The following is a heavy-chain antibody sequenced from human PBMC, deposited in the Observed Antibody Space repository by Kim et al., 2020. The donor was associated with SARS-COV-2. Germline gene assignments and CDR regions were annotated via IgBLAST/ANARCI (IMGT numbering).Heavy chain of an antibody. D-gene: IGHD1-7*01. Sequence: YSASSVKGRFTISRDNSKSTLYLQVNSLRAADTAIYCCAKRTGTAAGFDYWGQGTLVTVSS. CDR3: AKRTGTAAGFDY. J-gene: IGHJ4*02. V-gene: IGHV3-23*01.